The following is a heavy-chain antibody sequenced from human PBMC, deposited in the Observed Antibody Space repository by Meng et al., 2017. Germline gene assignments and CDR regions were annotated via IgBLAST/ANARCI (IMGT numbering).Heavy chain of an antibody. CDR2: LNWNGGRT. CDR1: GFTFDDYG. Sequence: GESLKISCAASGFTFDDYGMSWVRQAPGKGLEWVSGLNWNGGRTGYADSVKGRFTISRDNAKNSLYLQMNSLRAEDTALYYCARAILTGYYYFDYWGQGTLVTVSS. D-gene: IGHD3-9*01. V-gene: IGHV3-20*04. CDR3: ARAILTGYYYFDY. J-gene: IGHJ4*02.